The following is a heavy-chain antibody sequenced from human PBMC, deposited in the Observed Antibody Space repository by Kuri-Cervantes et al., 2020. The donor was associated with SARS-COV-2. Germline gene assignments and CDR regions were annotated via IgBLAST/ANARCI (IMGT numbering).Heavy chain of an antibody. D-gene: IGHD2-8*01. Sequence: SETLSLTCAVSGGSISSGGYSWSWIRQPPGKGLEWIGYIYHSGSTYYNPSLKSRVRLSLDTSKNQFSLTLTSVTAADTAVYYCAIMGPPSTYYYYYYMDFWGKGTTVTVSS. CDR3: AIMGPPSTYYYYYYMDF. CDR1: GGSISSGGYS. CDR2: IYHSGST. V-gene: IGHV4-30-2*05. J-gene: IGHJ6*03.